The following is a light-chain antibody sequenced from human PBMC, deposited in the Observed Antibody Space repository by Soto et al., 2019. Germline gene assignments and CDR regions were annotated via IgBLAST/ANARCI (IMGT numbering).Light chain of an antibody. Sequence: VLTQYQGTLSLSPGERATLSFRASQSVSYYLAWYQQKPGQAPRLLIYDASSRATGVPDRFSGSGSGTDFTLTISRLEPEDFAVYYCQQFSSYPLTFGGGTKV. CDR2: DAS. V-gene: IGKV3-20*01. CDR1: QSVSYY. CDR3: QQFSSYPLT. J-gene: IGKJ4*01.